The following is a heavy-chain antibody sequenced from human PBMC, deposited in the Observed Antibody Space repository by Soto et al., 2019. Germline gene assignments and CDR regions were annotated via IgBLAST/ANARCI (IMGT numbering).Heavy chain of an antibody. V-gene: IGHV3-7*03. CDR2: IRQDGSEK. Sequence: EVQLVESGGGLVQPGGSLRLSCAASGFTFSSYWMIWVRQAPEKGLEWVGNIRQDGSEKHYVDSVKGRFTISRDNAKNSLYLQMNSLKTEDTAVYYCTSGSTTIFGVDVYYYYGMDVWGQGTTVTVSS. CDR1: GFTFSSYW. D-gene: IGHD3-3*01. J-gene: IGHJ6*02. CDR3: TSGSTTIFGVDVYYYYGMDV.